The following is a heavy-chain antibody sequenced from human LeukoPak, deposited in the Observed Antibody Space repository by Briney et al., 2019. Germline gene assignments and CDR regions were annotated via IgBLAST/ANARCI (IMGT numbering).Heavy chain of an antibody. D-gene: IGHD3-22*01. CDR1: GYTFTSYA. CDR3: GYYYEPPTNFDY. CDR2: INTNTGNP. V-gene: IGHV7-4-1*01. J-gene: IGHJ4*02. Sequence: ASVKVSCKASGYTFTSYAMNWVRQAPGQGLEWMGWINTNTGNPTYAQGFTGRFVFSLDTSASTAYYCARDGLPGRYYYDSSGYYYEPPTNFDYWGQGTLVTVSS.